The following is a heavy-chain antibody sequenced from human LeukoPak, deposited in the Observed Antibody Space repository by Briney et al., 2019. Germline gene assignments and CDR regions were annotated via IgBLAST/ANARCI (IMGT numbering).Heavy chain of an antibody. V-gene: IGHV1-24*01. CDR2: FDPEDGET. J-gene: IGHJ5*02. CDR3: ARLCIAAAGTFTGWFDP. D-gene: IGHD6-13*01. CDR1: GYTLTELS. Sequence: ASVKVSCKVSGYTLTELSMHWVRQAPGKGLEWMGGFDPEDGETIYAQKFQGRVTMTRDTSISTAYMELSRLRSDDTVVYYCARLCIAAAGTFTGWFDPWGQGTLVTVSS.